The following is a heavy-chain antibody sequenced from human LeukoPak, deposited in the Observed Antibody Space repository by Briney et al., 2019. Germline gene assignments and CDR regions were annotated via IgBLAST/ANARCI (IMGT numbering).Heavy chain of an antibody. CDR3: AKSVNRISDSSGSSFDY. J-gene: IGHJ4*02. V-gene: IGHV3-23*01. CDR2: ISNSGGST. D-gene: IGHD3-10*01. Sequence: GGSLRLSCAASRFTFSTYAMSWVRQAPGKGLEWVSSISNSGGSTYYADSVKGRFTISRDNSKNTLYLQMNSLRAEDTAVYYCAKSVNRISDSSGSSFDYWGQGTLVTVSS. CDR1: RFTFSTYA.